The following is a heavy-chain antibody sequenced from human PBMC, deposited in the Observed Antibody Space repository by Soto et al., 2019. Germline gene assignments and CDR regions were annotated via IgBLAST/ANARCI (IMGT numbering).Heavy chain of an antibody. V-gene: IGHV5-10-1*01. CDR3: ARLRQLAFYYYGMDV. Sequence: GESLKLSCKGSGYSFTSYWISWVRQMPGKGLEWMGRIDPSDSYTNYSPSFQGHVTISADKSISTAYLQWSSLKASDTAMYYCARLRQLAFYYYGMDVWGQGTTVTVSS. D-gene: IGHD6-6*01. CDR1: GYSFTSYW. CDR2: IDPSDSYT. J-gene: IGHJ6*02.